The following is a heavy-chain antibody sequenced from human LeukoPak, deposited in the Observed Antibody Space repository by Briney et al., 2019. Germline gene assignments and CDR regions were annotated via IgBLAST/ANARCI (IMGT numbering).Heavy chain of an antibody. J-gene: IGHJ4*02. CDR2: IRYDGSNK. CDR3: AFGELGD. CDR1: GFTFSSYG. V-gene: IGHV3-30*02. D-gene: IGHD3-10*01. Sequence: SGGSLRLSCAASGFTFSSYGMHWVRQAPGKGLEWVAFIRYDGSNKYYEDSVRGPFTISRDNSKSTLYLQMNSLRAEDTAVYYCAFGELGDWGQGTLVTVSS.